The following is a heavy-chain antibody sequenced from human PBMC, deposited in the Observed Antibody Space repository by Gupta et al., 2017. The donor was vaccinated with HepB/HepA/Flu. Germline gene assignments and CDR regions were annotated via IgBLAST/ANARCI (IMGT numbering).Heavy chain of an antibody. Sequence: QLQLQESGPGLVKPSETLSLTCTVSGGSISSTSYYWGWTRQPPGKGLEWIAYIFSSGSTYYNPSLKGRVTISIDMSKNQFSLKLSSVTATDTAVYYCARLEPTRVASSWGQGTLVTVSS. D-gene: IGHD1-14*01. CDR2: IFSSGST. CDR3: ARLEPTRVASS. CDR1: GGSISSTSYY. V-gene: IGHV4-39*01. J-gene: IGHJ4*02.